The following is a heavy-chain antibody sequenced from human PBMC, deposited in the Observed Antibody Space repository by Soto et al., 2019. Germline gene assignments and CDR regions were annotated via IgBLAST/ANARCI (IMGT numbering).Heavy chain of an antibody. CDR2: IVVGSGNT. D-gene: IGHD6-13*01. V-gene: IGHV1-58*01. CDR1: GFTFTSSA. CDR3: AKASAAAAATYYYYGMDV. J-gene: IGHJ6*02. Sequence: GASVKFSCKASGFTFTSSAVQWVRQARGQRLEWIGWIVVGSGNTNYAQKFQERVTISRDNSKNTLYLQMNSLRAEDTAVYYCAKASAAAAATYYYYGMDVWGQGTTVTVSS.